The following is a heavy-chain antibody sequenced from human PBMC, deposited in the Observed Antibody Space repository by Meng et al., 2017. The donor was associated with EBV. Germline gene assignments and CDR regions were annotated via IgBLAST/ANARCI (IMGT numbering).Heavy chain of an antibody. J-gene: IGHJ4*02. CDR1: GGTFSSYA. V-gene: IGHV1-69*10. Sequence: QVQLVQFGAGLKKPGSSVKVSCKASGGTFSSYAISWVRQAPGQGPEWMGGIIPILGIANYAQKFQGRVTITADKSTSTAYMELSSLRSEDTAVYYCARERPGGMATTPYFDYWGQGTLVTVSS. CDR2: IIPILGIA. D-gene: IGHD5-24*01. CDR3: ARERPGGMATTPYFDY.